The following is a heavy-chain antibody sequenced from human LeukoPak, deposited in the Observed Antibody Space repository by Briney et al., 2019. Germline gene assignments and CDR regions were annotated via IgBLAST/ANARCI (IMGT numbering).Heavy chain of an antibody. V-gene: IGHV3-66*01. Sequence: GGSLRLSCAASGFTVSSNYMSWVRQAPGKGLEWVSVIYSGGSTYYADSVKGRFTISRDNSKNTLYLQMNSLRAEDTAVYYCARDPHDYGDWDAFDIWGQGTMVTVSS. CDR1: GFTVSSNY. CDR2: IYSGGST. J-gene: IGHJ3*02. CDR3: ARDPHDYGDWDAFDI. D-gene: IGHD4-17*01.